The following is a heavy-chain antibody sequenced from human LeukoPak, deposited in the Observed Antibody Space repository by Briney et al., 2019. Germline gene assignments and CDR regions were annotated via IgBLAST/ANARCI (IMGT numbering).Heavy chain of an antibody. CDR3: ARDTYYYDSSRYYFDY. V-gene: IGHV4-59*01. CDR1: GGSISSYY. J-gene: IGHJ4*02. Sequence: SETLSLTCTVSGGSISSYYWSWIRQPPGKGLEWIGYIYYSGSTNYNPSLKSRVTISVDTSKNQFSLKLSSVTAADTAVYYCARDTYYYDSSRYYFDYWGQGILVTVSS. D-gene: IGHD3-22*01. CDR2: IYYSGST.